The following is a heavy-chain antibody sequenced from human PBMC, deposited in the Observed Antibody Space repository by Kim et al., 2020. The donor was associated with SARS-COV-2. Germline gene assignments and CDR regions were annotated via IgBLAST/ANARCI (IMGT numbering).Heavy chain of an antibody. D-gene: IGHD5-12*01. J-gene: IGHJ6*02. V-gene: IGHV3-30*04. CDR2: ISYDGSNK. CDR1: GFTFSSYA. CDR3: ARGPDSGYDLYYYYYGMEV. Sequence: GGSLRLSCAASGFTFSSYAMHWVRQAPGKGLEWVAVISYDGSNKYYADSVKGRFTISRDNSKNTLYLQMNSLRAEDTAVYYCARGPDSGYDLYYYYYGMEVRGQGTTVTVSS.